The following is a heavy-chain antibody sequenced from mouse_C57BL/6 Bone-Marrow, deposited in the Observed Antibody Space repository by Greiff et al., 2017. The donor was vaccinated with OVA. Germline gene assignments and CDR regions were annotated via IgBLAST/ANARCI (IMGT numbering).Heavy chain of an antibody. Sequence: VKLKQPGAELVKPGASVKLSCKASGYTFTSYWMHWVKQRPGRGLEWIGRIDPNSGGTKYNEKFKSKATLTVDKPSSTAYMQLSSLTSEDSAVYYCAREDGSSQYYFDYWGQGTTLTVSS. CDR3: AREDGSSQYYFDY. CDR2: IDPNSGGT. J-gene: IGHJ2*01. V-gene: IGHV1-72*01. D-gene: IGHD1-1*01. CDR1: GYTFTSYW.